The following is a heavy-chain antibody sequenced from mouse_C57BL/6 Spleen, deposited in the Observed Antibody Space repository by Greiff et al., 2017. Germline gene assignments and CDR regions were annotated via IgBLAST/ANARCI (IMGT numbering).Heavy chain of an antibody. J-gene: IGHJ2*01. CDR3: ARSPLVDY. CDR1: GYSFTGYY. CDR2: INPSTGGT. Sequence: VQLKESGPELVKPGASVKISCKASGYSFTGYYMNWVKQSPEKSLEWIGEINPSTGGTTYNQKFKAKATLTVDKSSSTAYMQLKSLPSEDSAVYYCARSPLVDYWGQGTTLTVSS. V-gene: IGHV1-42*01.